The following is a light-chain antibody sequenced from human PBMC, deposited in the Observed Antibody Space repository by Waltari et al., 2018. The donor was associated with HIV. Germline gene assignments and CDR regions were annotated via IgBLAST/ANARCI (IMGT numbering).Light chain of an antibody. Sequence: QSALTQSASVSGNPGQSVTITCTGTDIDIGNYNLVSLFQQHPGKAPKLLIYDVSKRPLGVSSLFSGSNSGYFASLTISGLLTEDESSYYCLTYVSKTSTWQFGGGTYLTV. J-gene: IGLJ3*02. CDR2: DVS. CDR3: LTYVSKTSTWQ. V-gene: IGLV2-23*02. CDR1: DIDIGNYNL.